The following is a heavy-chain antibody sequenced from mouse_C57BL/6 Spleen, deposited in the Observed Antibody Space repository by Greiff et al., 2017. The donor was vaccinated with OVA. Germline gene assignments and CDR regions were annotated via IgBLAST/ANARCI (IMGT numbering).Heavy chain of an antibody. Sequence: EVKLVESGGDLVKPGGSLKLSCAASGFTFSSYGMSWVRQTPDKRLEWVATISSGGSYTYYPDSVKGRFTISRDNAKNTLYLQMSSLKSEDTAMYYCARQRGGDYFDYWGQGTTLTVSS. CDR1: GFTFSSYG. J-gene: IGHJ2*01. V-gene: IGHV5-6*01. CDR3: ARQRGGDYFDY. CDR2: ISSGGSYT.